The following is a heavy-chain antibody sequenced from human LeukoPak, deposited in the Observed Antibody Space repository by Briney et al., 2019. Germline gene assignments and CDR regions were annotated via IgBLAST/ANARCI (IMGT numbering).Heavy chain of an antibody. Sequence: PSETLSLTCTVSGGSISSYYWSWIRQPPGKGLEWIGYIYYSGSTNYNPSLKSRVTISVDTSKNQFSLKPSSVTAADTAVYYCASLRYFDWLLGGYYFDYWGQGTLVTVSS. V-gene: IGHV4-59*01. CDR1: GGSISSYY. J-gene: IGHJ4*02. D-gene: IGHD3-9*01. CDR3: ASLRYFDWLLGGYYFDY. CDR2: IYYSGST.